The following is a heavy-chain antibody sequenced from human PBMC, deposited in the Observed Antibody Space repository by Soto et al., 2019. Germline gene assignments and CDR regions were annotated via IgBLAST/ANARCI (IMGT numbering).Heavy chain of an antibody. J-gene: IGHJ4*02. CDR3: ARTYYQWEALHYFDF. V-gene: IGHV1-69*01. Sequence: QVQLVQSGAEVKKPGSSVKVSCTASGGTFSRYGFTWVRQAPGQGFQWMGGINPIFGTTQYEQNFQGRLSITADESTSTVYMELSSLRSDDTAIYFWARTYYQWEALHYFDFWGQGTLVTVSS. CDR1: GGTFSRYG. CDR2: INPIFGTT. D-gene: IGHD1-26*01.